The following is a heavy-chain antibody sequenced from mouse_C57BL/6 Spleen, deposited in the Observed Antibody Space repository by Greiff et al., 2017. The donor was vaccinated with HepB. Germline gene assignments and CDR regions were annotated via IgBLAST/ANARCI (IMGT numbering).Heavy chain of an antibody. CDR1: GYTFTSYW. V-gene: IGHV1-55*01. J-gene: IGHJ3*01. CDR2: IYPGSGST. Sequence: VQLQQSGAELVKPGASVKMSCKASGYTFTSYWITWVKQRPGQGLEWIGDIYPGSGSTNYNEKFKSKATLTVDTSSSTAYMQLSSLTSEDSAVYYCARDSYYGSSWFAYWGQGTLVTVSA. D-gene: IGHD1-1*01. CDR3: ARDSYYGSSWFAY.